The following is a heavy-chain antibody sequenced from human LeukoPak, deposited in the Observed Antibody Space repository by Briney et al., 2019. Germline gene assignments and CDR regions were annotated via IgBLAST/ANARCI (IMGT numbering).Heavy chain of an antibody. D-gene: IGHD2-15*01. J-gene: IGHJ4*02. Sequence: PGGSLKPSRSAPGFTVRNHPMGWVRPAPRKGLEWVSAMSGGGDTTYYADSVKGRFTISRDNSKNTLYLQMNSLRAEDTAVYYCARGYVSLGYFDSWGQGTLVTVSS. CDR2: MSGGGDTT. CDR3: ARGYVSLGYFDS. CDR1: GFTVRNHP. V-gene: IGHV3-23*01.